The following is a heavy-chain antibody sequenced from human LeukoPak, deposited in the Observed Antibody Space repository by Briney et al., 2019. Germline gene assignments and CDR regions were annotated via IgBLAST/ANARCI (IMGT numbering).Heavy chain of an antibody. J-gene: IGHJ4*02. V-gene: IGHV3-30*04. CDR2: ISYDGKDK. Sequence: GGSLRLSCAASGSTFSSYAMHWVRQAPGKGLEWVAVISYDGKDKKFADSVKGRLTISRDNSMNMLYLQMNSLRPEDTAVYYCAKDRDLGGSSYYFDYWGQGTLVTVSS. CDR1: GSTFSSYA. D-gene: IGHD1-26*01. CDR3: AKDRDLGGSSYYFDY.